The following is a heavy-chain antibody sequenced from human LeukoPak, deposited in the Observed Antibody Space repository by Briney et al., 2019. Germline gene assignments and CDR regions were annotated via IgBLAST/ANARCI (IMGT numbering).Heavy chain of an antibody. CDR1: GGSISSGDYY. CDR2: IYYSGST. CDR3: ARGVPRSQIYSGSYLFDY. D-gene: IGHD1-26*01. V-gene: IGHV4-30-4*08. J-gene: IGHJ4*02. Sequence: PSQTLSLTCTVSGGSISSGDYYWSWIRQPPGKGLECIGYIYYSGSTYYNPSLKSRVTISVDTSKNQFSLKLSSVTAADTAVYYCARGVPRSQIYSGSYLFDYWGQGTLVTVSS.